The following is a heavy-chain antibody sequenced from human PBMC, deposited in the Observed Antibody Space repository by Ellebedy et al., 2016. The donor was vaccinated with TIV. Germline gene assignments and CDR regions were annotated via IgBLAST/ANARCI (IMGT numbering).Heavy chain of an antibody. CDR2: INQDGSET. Sequence: PGGSLRLSCAASGFSFSSSWMSWVRQAPGKGLEWVANINQDGSETSYVDSVKGRVTISRDNAKNSLFLQMNSLRAEDTAVYYCARDFDCWGQGTLVTVSS. V-gene: IGHV3-7*03. CDR3: ARDFDC. CDR1: GFSFSSSW. J-gene: IGHJ4*02.